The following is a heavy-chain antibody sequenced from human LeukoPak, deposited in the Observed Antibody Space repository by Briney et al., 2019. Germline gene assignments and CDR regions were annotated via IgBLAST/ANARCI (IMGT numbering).Heavy chain of an antibody. CDR3: ARGLYPDYYVSSGSSPPEL. V-gene: IGHV3-21*01. Sequence: PGGSLRLSCAASGFTFSSYSMNWVRQAPGKGLEWVSSISSSGSYIYYADSMQGRFTISRDNSKNSLFLQMNSLRAEDTAVYYCARGLYPDYYVSSGSSPPELWGQGTLVTVSS. CDR1: GFTFSSYS. D-gene: IGHD3-22*01. CDR2: ISSSGSYI. J-gene: IGHJ4*02.